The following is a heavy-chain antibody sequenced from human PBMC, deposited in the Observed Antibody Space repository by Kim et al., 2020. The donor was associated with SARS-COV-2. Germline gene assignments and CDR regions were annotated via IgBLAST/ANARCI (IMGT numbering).Heavy chain of an antibody. Sequence: GGSLRLSCAASGFTFGNSDMTWVRQAPGKWLEWVSVISLTGTNTHYADSVKGRFTIARDNFSNTLYLQMDSLGAEDTAVYYCAKGGRRNSWFFNYLEHWGQGTLVTVSS. D-gene: IGHD3-10*01. CDR2: ISLTGTNT. J-gene: IGHJ4*02. CDR3: AKGGRRNSWFFNYLEH. CDR1: GFTFGNSD. V-gene: IGHV3-23*01.